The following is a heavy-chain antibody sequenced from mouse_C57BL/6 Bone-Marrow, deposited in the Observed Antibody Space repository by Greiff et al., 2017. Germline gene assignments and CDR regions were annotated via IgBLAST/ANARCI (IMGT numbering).Heavy chain of an antibody. J-gene: IGHJ2*01. V-gene: IGHV5-12*01. CDR3: ARQGYSNVFDY. D-gene: IGHD2-5*01. CDR2: ISNGGGST. CDR1: GFTFSDYY. Sequence: EVKLMESGGGLVPPGGSLKLSCAASGFTFSDYYMYWVRQTPEQRLEWVAYISNGGGSTYYPDNVKGRFTISRDNAKNTLYLQMSRLKSEDTAMYYCARQGYSNVFDYWGQGTTLTVSS.